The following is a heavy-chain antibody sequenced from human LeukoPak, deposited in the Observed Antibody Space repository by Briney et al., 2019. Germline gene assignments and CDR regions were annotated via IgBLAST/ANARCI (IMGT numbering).Heavy chain of an antibody. CDR3: ATKMATKGSFEY. V-gene: IGHV3-48*02. CDR2: ISFSSSTI. Sequence: PGGSLRLSCAASGFTFGTYNMNWVRQAPGKGLEWVSYISFSSSTIHYADSVKGRFTISRDNAKNSLYLQMTSLRDEDTAVYSCATKMATKGSFEYWGQGTLVTVSS. D-gene: IGHD5-24*01. CDR1: GFTFGTYN. J-gene: IGHJ4*02.